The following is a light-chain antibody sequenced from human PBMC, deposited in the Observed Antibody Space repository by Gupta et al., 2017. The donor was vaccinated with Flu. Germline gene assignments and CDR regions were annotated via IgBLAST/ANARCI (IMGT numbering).Light chain of an antibody. CDR3: QQYNSYSQT. V-gene: IGKV1-5*03. CDR1: QSISSW. J-gene: IGKJ1*01. Sequence: TITCRASQSISSWLAWYQQKPGKAPKLLIYKASSLESGVPSRFSGSGSGTEFTLTISSLQPDDFATYYCQQYNSYSQTFGQGTKVEIK. CDR2: KAS.